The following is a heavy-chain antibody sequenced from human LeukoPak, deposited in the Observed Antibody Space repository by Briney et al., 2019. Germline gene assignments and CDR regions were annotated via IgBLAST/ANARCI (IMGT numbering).Heavy chain of an antibody. CDR2: ISGSGGST. D-gene: IGHD1-26*01. CDR1: GFTFDDYA. CDR3: AKDIIAGGSYYFDY. V-gene: IGHV3-23*01. J-gene: IGHJ4*02. Sequence: GRSLRLSCAASGFTFDDYAMHWVRQAPGKGLEWVSAISGSGGSTYYADSVKGRFTISRDNSKNTLYLQMNSLRAEDTAVYYCAKDIIAGGSYYFDYWGQGTLVTVSS.